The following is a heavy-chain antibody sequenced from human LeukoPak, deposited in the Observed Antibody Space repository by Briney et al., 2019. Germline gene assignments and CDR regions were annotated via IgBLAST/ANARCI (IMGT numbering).Heavy chain of an antibody. CDR3: ASTYYDFWSGYYFDY. D-gene: IGHD3-3*01. J-gene: IGHJ4*02. CDR2: IYYSGST. CDR1: GGSISSYY. V-gene: IGHV4-59*01. Sequence: PSETLSLTCTVSGGSISSYYWSWIRQPPGKGLEWFGYIYYSGSTNYNPSLKSRVTISVDTSKNQFSLKLSSVTAADTAVYYCASTYYDFWSGYYFDYWGQGTLVTVSS.